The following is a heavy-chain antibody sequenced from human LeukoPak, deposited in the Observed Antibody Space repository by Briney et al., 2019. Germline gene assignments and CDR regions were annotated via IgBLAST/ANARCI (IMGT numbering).Heavy chain of an antibody. D-gene: IGHD6-19*01. J-gene: IGHJ4*02. CDR1: GFTFSSHA. Sequence: PGGSLRLSCAVSGFTFSSHAMNWVRQAPGKGLEWVSSITGSGGTTYYADSVKGRFTISRDNSRNTLLLQMSSLRAEDTAVYYCARGVSVAGDFDFWGQGALVTVSS. V-gene: IGHV3-23*01. CDR2: ITGSGGTT. CDR3: ARGVSVAGDFDF.